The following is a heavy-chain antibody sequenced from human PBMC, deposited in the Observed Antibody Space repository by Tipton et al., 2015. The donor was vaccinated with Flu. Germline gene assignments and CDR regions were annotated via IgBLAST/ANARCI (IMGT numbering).Heavy chain of an antibody. CDR3: ARGQSGAFDI. J-gene: IGHJ3*02. V-gene: IGHV4-4*07. Sequence: TLSLTCTVSGGSISSFYWSWIRQPAGKGLEWIGRMYSSGTTKYNSSLKSRVTMSVDTTKNQFSLKLSSVTAADTAVYYCARGQSGAFDIWGQGTMVTVSS. CDR2: MYSSGTT. CDR1: GGSISSFY.